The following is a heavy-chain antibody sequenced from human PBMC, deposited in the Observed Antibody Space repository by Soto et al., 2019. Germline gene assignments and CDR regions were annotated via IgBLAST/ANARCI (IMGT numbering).Heavy chain of an antibody. D-gene: IGHD6-19*01. CDR2: IKNKANSYTT. J-gene: IGHJ4*02. CDR1: GFTFSDHY. CDR3: TRVRLGRSRSSDY. V-gene: IGHV3-72*01. Sequence: EVQLVESGGGLVQPEGSLRLSCAASGFTFSDHYMDWVRQAPGKGLEWVGRIKNKANSYTTEYAAPVKGSFIISRDDSKNSVLLKMNRLKTDVTAVYYCTRVRLGRSRSSDYWGQGILVTVSS.